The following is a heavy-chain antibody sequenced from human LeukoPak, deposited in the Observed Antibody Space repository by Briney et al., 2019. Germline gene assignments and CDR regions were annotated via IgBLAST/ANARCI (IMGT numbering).Heavy chain of an antibody. J-gene: IGHJ6*03. CDR1: GYTFTSYD. Sequence: GASVKVSCKASGYTFTSYDINWVRQATGQGLEWMGWMNPNSGNTGYAQKFQGRVTITRNTSISTAYMELSSLRSEDTAVYYCARIENGDYDYYMDVWGKGTTVTVSS. CDR2: MNPNSGNT. CDR3: ARIENGDYDYYMDV. V-gene: IGHV1-8*03. D-gene: IGHD4-17*01.